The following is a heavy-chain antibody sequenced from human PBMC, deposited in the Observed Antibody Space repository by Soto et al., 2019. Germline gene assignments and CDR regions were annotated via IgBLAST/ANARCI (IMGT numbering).Heavy chain of an antibody. CDR3: ARDRYSSSWDKFDY. V-gene: IGHV3-11*06. CDR2: ISSSSSYT. J-gene: IGHJ4*02. D-gene: IGHD6-13*01. CDR1: GFTFSDYY. Sequence: QVQLVESGGGLVKPGGSLRLSCAASGFTFSDYYMSWIRQAPGKGLEWVSYISSSSSYTNYADSVKGRFTISRDNAKNSLYLQMNSVRAEDTAVNYCARDRYSSSWDKFDYWGQGTLVTVSS.